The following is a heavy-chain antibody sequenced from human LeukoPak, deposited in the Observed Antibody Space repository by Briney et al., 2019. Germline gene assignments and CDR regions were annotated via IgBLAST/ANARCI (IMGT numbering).Heavy chain of an antibody. CDR1: GFTFSSYA. CDR3: ARNFAYGDY. CDR2: ISYDGSNK. J-gene: IGHJ4*02. D-gene: IGHD3-10*01. Sequence: DPGGSLRLSCAASGFTFSSYAMHWVRQAPGKGLEWVAVISYDGSNKYYADSVKGRFTISRDNSKNTLYLQMNSLRAEDTAVYYCARNFAYGDYWGQGTLVTVSS. V-gene: IGHV3-30*01.